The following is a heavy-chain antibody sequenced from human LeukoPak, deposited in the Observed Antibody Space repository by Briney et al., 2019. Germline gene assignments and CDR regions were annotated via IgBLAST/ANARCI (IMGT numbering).Heavy chain of an antibody. CDR1: GGSISSYY. CDR2: IYYSGST. CDR3: ANFRYISGSFDY. D-gene: IGHD6-19*01. Sequence: SETLSLTYTVSGGSISSYYWSWIRQPPGKGLEWIGYIYYSGSTNYNPSLKSRVTISVDTSKNQFSLRLSSVTAADTAVYYCANFRYISGSFDYWGQGTLVTVSS. J-gene: IGHJ4*02. V-gene: IGHV4-59*01.